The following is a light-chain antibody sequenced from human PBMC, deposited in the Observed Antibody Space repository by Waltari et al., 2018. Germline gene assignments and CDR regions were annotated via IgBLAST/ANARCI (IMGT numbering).Light chain of an antibody. CDR1: QTIGSN. V-gene: IGKV6-21*02. J-gene: IGKJ2*02. Sequence: EIVLTQSPEFQSVTPKQKVTITCRASQTIGSNLHWYQQKPDEPPKLIIKYVSQSISGGPSGFRGSGSGTGFTLTINSREHEDAATYYCHQTSGLPRTFGQGTQLEIK. CDR3: HQTSGLPRT. CDR2: YVS.